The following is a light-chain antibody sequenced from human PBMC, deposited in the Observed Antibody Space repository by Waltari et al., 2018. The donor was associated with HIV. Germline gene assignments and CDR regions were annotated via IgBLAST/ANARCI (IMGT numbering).Light chain of an antibody. CDR2: KDS. V-gene: IGLV3-25*03. CDR3: QAADSSGTYKGNWV. CDR1: ALPKQY. Sequence: SYELTQSPSVSVSPGQTARITCSGDALPKQYAYWYQQKPGQAPVLVIYKDSERPSGIPERFSGSSSGTTVTLTISGVQAEDEADYYCQAADSSGTYKGNWVFGGGTKLTVL. J-gene: IGLJ3*02.